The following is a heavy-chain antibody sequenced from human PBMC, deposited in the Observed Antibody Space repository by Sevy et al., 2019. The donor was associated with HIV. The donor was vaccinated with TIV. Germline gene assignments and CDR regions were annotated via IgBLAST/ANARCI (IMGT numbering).Heavy chain of an antibody. D-gene: IGHD5-18*01. CDR1: GGSISSYY. J-gene: IGHJ4*02. CDR3: ARGGGTASFDY. Sequence: SETLSLTCTVSGGSISSYYWSWIRQPPGKELEWIGYIYYSGSTNYNPSLKSRVTISVDTSTNQFSLKLISVAAADTAVYYCARGGGTASFDYWGQGTLVTVSS. V-gene: IGHV4-59*01. CDR2: IYYSGST.